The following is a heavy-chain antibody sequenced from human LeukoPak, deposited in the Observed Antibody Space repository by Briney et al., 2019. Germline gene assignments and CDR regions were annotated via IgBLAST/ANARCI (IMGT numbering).Heavy chain of an antibody. V-gene: IGHV3-23*01. Sequence: GGSLRLSCAASGFTFSSYAMSWVRQAPGKGLEWVSSISGSGGNTYYADSVKGRFTISRDNSKNTLYLQMNSLRAEDTAVYYCARDREHLRYGDRIDYWGQGTLVTVSS. CDR2: ISGSGGNT. CDR3: ARDREHLRYGDRIDY. CDR1: GFTFSSYA. D-gene: IGHD4-17*01. J-gene: IGHJ4*02.